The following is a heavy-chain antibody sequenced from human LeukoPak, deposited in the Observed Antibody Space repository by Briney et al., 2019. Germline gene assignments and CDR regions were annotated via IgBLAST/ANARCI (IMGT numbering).Heavy chain of an antibody. J-gene: IGHJ4*02. CDR3: ARVFRGYSSTRPDY. V-gene: IGHV3-30-3*01. D-gene: IGHD6-13*01. Sequence: PGRSLRLSCAASGFTFSSYAMHWVRQAPGKGLEWVAVISYDGSNKYYADSVKGRFTISRDNSKNTLYLQMNSLRAEDTAVDYCARVFRGYSSTRPDYWGQGTLVTVSS. CDR1: GFTFSSYA. CDR2: ISYDGSNK.